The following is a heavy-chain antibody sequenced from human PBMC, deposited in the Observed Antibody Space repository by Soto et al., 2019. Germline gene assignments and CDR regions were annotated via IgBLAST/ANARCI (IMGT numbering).Heavy chain of an antibody. CDR1: GDTFSSYS. D-gene: IGHD1-26*01. Sequence: QVQLVPSGAEVKKPGSSVKVSCKASGDTFSSYSINWVRQAPGQGLEWMGAIIPIFGTANNAQKFQGRVTITADESTCTAYMELSSLRSEDTAVYYCARDGGRHSGGIDYWGQGTLVTVSS. CDR2: IIPIFGTA. CDR3: ARDGGRHSGGIDY. J-gene: IGHJ4*02. V-gene: IGHV1-69*01.